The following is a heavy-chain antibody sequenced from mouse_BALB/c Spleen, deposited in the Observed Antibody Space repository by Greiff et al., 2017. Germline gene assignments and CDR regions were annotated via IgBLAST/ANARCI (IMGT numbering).Heavy chain of an antibody. V-gene: IGHV2-6-7*01. J-gene: IGHJ1*01. CDR3: ARDLDYGGRNLDV. CDR2: IWGDGST. Sequence: VQLVESGPGLVAPSQSLSITCTVSGFSLTGYGVNWVRQPPGKGLEWLGMIWGDGSTDYNSALKSRLSISKDNSKSQVFLKMNSLQTDDTARYYCARDLDYGGRNLDVWGAGTTVTVSS. CDR1: GFSLTGYG. D-gene: IGHD2-4*01.